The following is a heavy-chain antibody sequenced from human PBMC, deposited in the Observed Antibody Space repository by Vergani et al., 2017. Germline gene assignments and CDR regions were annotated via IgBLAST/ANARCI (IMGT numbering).Heavy chain of an antibody. Sequence: QVHLVESGGGVVQPGRSLRLSYAASGFTFGSFGMHWVRQAPGKGLEWVAVIWYDGRNKQYADSVKGRFTVSRDNSQSTLYLQMNSLRAEDTAMYYCARDLRLMYNRFDPWGQGTLVTVSS. CDR2: IWYDGRNK. CDR1: GFTFGSFG. D-gene: IGHD3-3*01. CDR3: ARDLRLMYNRFDP. V-gene: IGHV3-33*01. J-gene: IGHJ5*02.